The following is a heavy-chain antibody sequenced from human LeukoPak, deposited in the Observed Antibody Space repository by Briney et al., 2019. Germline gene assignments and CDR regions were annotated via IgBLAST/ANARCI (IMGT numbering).Heavy chain of an antibody. D-gene: IGHD3-9*01. V-gene: IGHV4-34*01. J-gene: IGHJ4*02. CDR3: ARGGQDTIVWARYYFDY. Sequence: PSEILSLTCAVYGGSFSGYYWSWIRQPPGKGLEWIGEINHSGSTNYNPSLKSRVTISVDTSKNQFSLKLSSVTAADTAVYYCARGGQDTIVWARYYFDYWGQGTLVTVSS. CDR2: INHSGST. CDR1: GGSFSGYY.